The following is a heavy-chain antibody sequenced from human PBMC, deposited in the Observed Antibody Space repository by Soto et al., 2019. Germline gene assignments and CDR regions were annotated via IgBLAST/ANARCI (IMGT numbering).Heavy chain of an antibody. D-gene: IGHD6-19*01. J-gene: IGHJ3*02. CDR2: IIPIFGTA. CDR3: ARERIAVPEGLCAFDI. Sequence: GASVKVSCKASGGTFSSYAISWVRQAPGQGLEWMGGIIPIFGTANYAQKFQGRVTITADESTSTAYMELSSLRSEDTAVYYCARERIAVPEGLCAFDIWGQGTMVTVSS. V-gene: IGHV1-69*13. CDR1: GGTFSSYA.